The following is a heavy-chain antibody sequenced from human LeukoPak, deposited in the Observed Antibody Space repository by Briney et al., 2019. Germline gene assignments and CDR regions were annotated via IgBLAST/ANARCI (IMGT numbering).Heavy chain of an antibody. J-gene: IGHJ4*02. D-gene: IGHD3-16*01. CDR2: IWYDGSND. Sequence: GKSLRLSCAASGFIFSSYGMHWVRQAPGKGLEWVAVIWYDGSNDNYADSVKGRFTISRDNSKSTLYLQMNSLRAEDTAVYYCATQGGYWGQGTLVTVSS. CDR1: GFIFSSYG. V-gene: IGHV3-33*01. CDR3: ATQGGY.